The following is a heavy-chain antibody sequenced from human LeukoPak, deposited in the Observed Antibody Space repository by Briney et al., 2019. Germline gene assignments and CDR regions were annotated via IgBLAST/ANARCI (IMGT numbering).Heavy chain of an antibody. CDR3: AKGRFKYSGGGMDV. CDR1: GFTFNTYA. CDR2: VSGGGGSTGTT. Sequence: GGSLRLSCAASGFTFNTYAMTWVRQAPGKGLEWVSTVSGGGGSTGTTYYADSVKGRFTISRDNSKNTLYLQMNSLRAEDTAVYYCAKGRFKYSGGGMDVWGIGTTVTVSS. V-gene: IGHV3-23*01. D-gene: IGHD2-21*01. J-gene: IGHJ6*04.